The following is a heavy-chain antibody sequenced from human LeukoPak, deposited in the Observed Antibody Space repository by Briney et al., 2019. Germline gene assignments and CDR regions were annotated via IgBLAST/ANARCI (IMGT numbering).Heavy chain of an antibody. CDR2: IIPIFGTT. D-gene: IGHD2-15*01. V-gene: IGHV1-69*05. CDR1: GGSFSSEA. J-gene: IGHJ4*02. Sequence: SVKVSCKAFGGSFSSEAISWVRQAPGQGLEWMGGIIPIFGTTNYAQKFQGRVTITTDEPTSTAYMEVSSLRSEDTAVYYCGRKAGDCGGGSCYSIDYWGQGTLVTVSS. CDR3: GRKAGDCGGGSCYSIDY.